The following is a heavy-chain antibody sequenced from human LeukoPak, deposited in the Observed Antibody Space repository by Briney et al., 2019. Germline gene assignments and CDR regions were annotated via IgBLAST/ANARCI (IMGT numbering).Heavy chain of an antibody. D-gene: IGHD6-13*01. CDR2: IISIFGTR. J-gene: IGHJ4*02. CDR1: GGTFSSYA. CDR3: ARERPPGDSSSWYLEGYFDF. V-gene: IGHV1-69*05. Sequence: SVKVSCKASGGTFSSYAISWVRQAPGQGLEWMGGIISIFGTRNYARKFQGRVTITTDESTSTAYMELSSLRSEDTAVYYCARERPPGDSSSWYLEGYFDFWGQGTLVTVSS.